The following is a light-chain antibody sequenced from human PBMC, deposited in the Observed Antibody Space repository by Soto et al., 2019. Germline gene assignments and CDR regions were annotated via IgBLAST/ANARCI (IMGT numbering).Light chain of an antibody. Sequence: QSVLTQPPSVSGAPGQRVTIFCTGSTSNLGAAFDVHWYQHLPGTAPKLLIYGNTNRPSGVPDRFSGSRSGASASLAIAGLQAEDEADYYCQSYDSSLSGVFGTGTKLTVL. CDR3: QSYDSSLSGV. J-gene: IGLJ1*01. V-gene: IGLV1-40*01. CDR1: TSNLGAAFD. CDR2: GNT.